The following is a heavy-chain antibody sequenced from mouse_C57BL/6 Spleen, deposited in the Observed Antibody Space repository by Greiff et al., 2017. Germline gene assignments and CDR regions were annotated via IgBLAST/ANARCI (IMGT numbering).Heavy chain of an antibody. CDR2: IRLKSDNYAT. V-gene: IGHV6-3*01. CDR3: TGDGNDAMDY. CDR1: GFTFSNYW. Sequence: EVKLVESGGGLVQPGGSMKLSCVASGFTFSNYWMNWVRQSPEKGLEWVAQIRLKSDNYATHYAESVKGRFTISRDDSKSSVYLQMNNLRAEDTGIYYCTGDGNDAMDYWGQGTSVTVSS. D-gene: IGHD2-1*01. J-gene: IGHJ4*01.